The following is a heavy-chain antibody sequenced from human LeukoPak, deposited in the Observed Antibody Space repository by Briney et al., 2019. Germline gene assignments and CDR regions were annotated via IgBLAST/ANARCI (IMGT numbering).Heavy chain of an antibody. V-gene: IGHV1-2*02. CDR3: ARDPPRVGATRYYFDY. J-gene: IGHJ4*02. D-gene: IGHD1-26*01. CDR2: INPNSGGT. Sequence: ASVKVSCRASGYTFTGYYMHWVRQAPGQGLEWMGWINPNSGGTNYAQKFQGRVTMTRDTSISTAYMELSRLRSDDTAVYYCARDPPRVGATRYYFDYWGQGTLVTVSS. CDR1: GYTFTGYY.